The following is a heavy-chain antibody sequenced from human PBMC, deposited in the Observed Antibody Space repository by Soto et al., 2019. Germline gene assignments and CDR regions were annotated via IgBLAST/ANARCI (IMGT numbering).Heavy chain of an antibody. CDR3: AASYCISTSCYDLDY. V-gene: IGHV1-58*01. Sequence: ASVKVSCKASGFTFTSSAVQWVRQARGQRLEWIGWIVVGSGNTNYAQKFRERVTITRDMSTSTAYMELSSLRSEDTAVYYCAASYCISTSCYDLDYWGQGTLVTVSS. D-gene: IGHD2-2*01. CDR2: IVVGSGNT. J-gene: IGHJ4*02. CDR1: GFTFTSSA.